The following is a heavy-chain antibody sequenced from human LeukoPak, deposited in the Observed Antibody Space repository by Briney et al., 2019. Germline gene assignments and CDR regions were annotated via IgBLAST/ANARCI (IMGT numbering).Heavy chain of an antibody. CDR3: TSLTVGIVGATDFDY. CDR2: ISGSGGST. V-gene: IGHV3-23*01. Sequence: GGSLRLSCAASGFTFSSYAMSWVRQAPGKGLEWVSAISGSGGSTYYADSVKGRFTISRDDSKNTAYLQMNSLKTEDTAVYYCTSLTVGIVGATDFDYWGQGTLVTVSS. CDR1: GFTFSSYA. J-gene: IGHJ4*02. D-gene: IGHD1-26*01.